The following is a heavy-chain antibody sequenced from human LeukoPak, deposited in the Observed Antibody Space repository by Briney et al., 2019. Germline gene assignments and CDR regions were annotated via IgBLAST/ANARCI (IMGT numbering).Heavy chain of an antibody. V-gene: IGHV3-21*01. CDR2: IRPSGTYI. D-gene: IGHD2-8*01. CDR1: VFTFSIYS. Sequence: GRSLRLSCAASVFTFSIYSMSGVRQAPGKGLEWRSFIRPSGTYIYYADSVKGRFTTYSDNAKNSLSLPMNSLRAEDTAVYYCARGDLMDYWGLGTLVTVSS. J-gene: IGHJ4*02. CDR3: ARGDLMDY.